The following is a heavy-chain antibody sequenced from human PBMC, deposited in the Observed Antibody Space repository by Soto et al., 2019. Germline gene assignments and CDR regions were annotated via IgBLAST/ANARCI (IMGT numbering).Heavy chain of an antibody. J-gene: IGHJ4*02. CDR1: WYKFSHYV. V-gene: IGHV1-3*01. Sequence: ASAEVSCKAFWYKFSHYVNHRVRPAAGQGLEWMGWINVGNGNTGYSRKFQGRVTNVTDMSASTAYIEVTSLTSEDTAIYYCAREGAHYTPLDHWGQGTLVTVSS. CDR3: AREGAHYTPLDH. CDR2: INVGNGNT. D-gene: IGHD2-15*01.